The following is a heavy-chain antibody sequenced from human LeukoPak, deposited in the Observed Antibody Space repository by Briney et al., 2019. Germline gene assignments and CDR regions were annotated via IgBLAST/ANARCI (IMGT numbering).Heavy chain of an antibody. CDR2: ISTYNGNT. CDR1: GYTFTSYG. V-gene: IGHV1-18*04. CDR3: ARESPYYYGSGSDAFDI. D-gene: IGHD3-10*01. J-gene: IGHJ3*02. Sequence: ASVKVSCKASGYTFTSYGISWVRQAPGQGLEWMGWISTYNGNTNYAQKLQGRVTMPTDTSTSTTYMDLRNLRSDDTAVYFCARESPYYYGSGSDAFDIWGQGTMVTVSS.